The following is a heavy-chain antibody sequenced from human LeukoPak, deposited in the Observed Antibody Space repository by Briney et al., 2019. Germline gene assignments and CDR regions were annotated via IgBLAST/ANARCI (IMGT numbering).Heavy chain of an antibody. CDR1: GFTFRNYW. Sequence: PGGSLRLSCAASGFTFRNYWMTWVRQAPGKGLEWVASINQDGSETHCVDSVKGRFTISRDNAKNSLYLQMRSLRAEDTAVYYCGCIGSSWYEDFWGQGTLVTVSS. CDR2: INQDGSET. D-gene: IGHD6-13*01. CDR3: GCIGSSWYEDF. V-gene: IGHV3-7*01. J-gene: IGHJ4*02.